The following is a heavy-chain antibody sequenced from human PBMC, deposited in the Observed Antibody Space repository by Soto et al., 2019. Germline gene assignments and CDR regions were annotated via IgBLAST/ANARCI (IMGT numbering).Heavy chain of an antibody. V-gene: IGHV1-46*01. D-gene: IGHD6-13*01. CDR3: TTAAYSTSSYDF. CDR1: EYTFTDYY. Sequence: QVQLVQSGAEVKKPGASVKLSCKSSEYTFTDYYIHWVRQAPGQGLEWMGLINTSGGSTRYAQKFQGRVTMTRATSTRTVYRDLSSLRSEETAVYYCTTAAYSTSSYDFWGQGTLVTVSS. J-gene: IGHJ4*02. CDR2: INTSGGST.